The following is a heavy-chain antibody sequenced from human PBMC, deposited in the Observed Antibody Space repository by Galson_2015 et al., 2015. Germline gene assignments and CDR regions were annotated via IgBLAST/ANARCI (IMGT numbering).Heavy chain of an antibody. CDR1: GFTFSNYW. CDR3: ASHDYGDYASFDY. Sequence: SLRLSCAASGFTFSNYWMSWVRQAPGKGLEWVANIKQDGGEKYYVASVKGRFTISRDNPKNSLYLQMNSLRAEDTAVYYCASHDYGDYASFDYWGQGTLVTVSS. V-gene: IGHV3-7*01. J-gene: IGHJ4*02. CDR2: IKQDGGEK. D-gene: IGHD4-17*01.